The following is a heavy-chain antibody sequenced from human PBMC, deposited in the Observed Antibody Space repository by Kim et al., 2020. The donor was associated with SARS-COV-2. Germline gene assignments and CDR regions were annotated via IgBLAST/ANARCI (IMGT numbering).Heavy chain of an antibody. Sequence: GGSLRLSCAASGFTFSSYAMSWVRQAPGKGLEWDSAISGSGGSTYYADSVKGRFTISRDNSKNTPYLQMNSLRAEDTAVYYCAKDGGYSYGYAPDYWGQGTLVTVSS. J-gene: IGHJ4*02. D-gene: IGHD5-18*01. V-gene: IGHV3-23*01. CDR2: ISGSGGST. CDR1: GFTFSSYA. CDR3: AKDGGYSYGYAPDY.